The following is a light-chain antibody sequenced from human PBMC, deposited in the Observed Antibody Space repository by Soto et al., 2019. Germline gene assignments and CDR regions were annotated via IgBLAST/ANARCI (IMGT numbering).Light chain of an antibody. CDR2: AAS. Sequence: DIQMTQSPSSLSASVGERVTMTCRASQSITTHVNWYQQKPGKAPKLLIYAASILQSGVPSRFSGSGSGTDFTLTISCLQPEDFATYFCQQSYSTPTPPTFGQGTKVEIK. CDR1: QSITTH. J-gene: IGKJ2*01. V-gene: IGKV1-39*01. CDR3: QQSYSTPTPPT.